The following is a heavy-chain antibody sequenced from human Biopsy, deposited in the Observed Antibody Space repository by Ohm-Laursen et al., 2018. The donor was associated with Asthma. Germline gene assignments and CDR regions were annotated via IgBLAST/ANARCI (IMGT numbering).Heavy chain of an antibody. J-gene: IGHJ4*02. Sequence: SLRLSCAASGFAVSRDHMFWVRQAPGKGLEWAAVITFDGSTQHYGDSVKGRFTISRDNSKNMLFLQMNSLRAEDTAVYYCLRDTLGYYFDIWGQGTLVAVSS. D-gene: IGHD6-13*01. CDR2: ITFDGSTQ. CDR3: LRDTLGYYFDI. CDR1: GFAVSRDH. V-gene: IGHV3-30-3*01.